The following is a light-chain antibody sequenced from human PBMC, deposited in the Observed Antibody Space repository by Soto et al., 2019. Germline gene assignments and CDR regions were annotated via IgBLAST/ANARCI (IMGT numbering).Light chain of an antibody. CDR2: GAS. CDR3: QQYGSSPIT. Sequence: EIVLTQSPGTLSLSPGERATLSSRASQSVSSNFLAWYQQKSGQAPRLLIYGASSRATGIPDRFTGSGSGTDFTLTISRLEPEDFAAYYCQQYGSSPITFGQGTRLDIK. CDR1: QSVSSNF. V-gene: IGKV3-20*01. J-gene: IGKJ5*01.